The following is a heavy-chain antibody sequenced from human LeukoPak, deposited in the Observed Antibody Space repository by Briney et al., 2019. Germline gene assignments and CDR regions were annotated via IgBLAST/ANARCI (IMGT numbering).Heavy chain of an antibody. CDR3: ARVGPRGDWFDY. J-gene: IGHJ5*01. D-gene: IGHD1-26*01. V-gene: IGHV3-48*01. Sequence: GRSLRLSCAASGFTFSTYNMLWVRQTPGKGLEWLFYINSGGSAVHYADSVKDRFTFSRDNAKDSLYLQLNSLRVEDTGIYYCARVGPRGDWFDYWGQGTRVTVSS. CDR2: INSGGSAV. CDR1: GFTFSTYN.